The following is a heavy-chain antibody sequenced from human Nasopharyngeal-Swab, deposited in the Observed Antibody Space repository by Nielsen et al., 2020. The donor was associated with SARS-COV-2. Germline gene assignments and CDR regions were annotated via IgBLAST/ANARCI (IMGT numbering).Heavy chain of an antibody. CDR3: AKDREPLMGALFDI. Sequence: GESMKISCASSGFTFSSYAMSWVRQARGKGLEWVSAISGSGGSTYYADSVKGRFTISRDNSKNTPYLQMNSLRAEDTAVYYCAKDREPLMGALFDIWGQGTMVTVSS. CDR1: GFTFSSYA. CDR2: ISGSGGST. V-gene: IGHV3-23*01. J-gene: IGHJ3*02. D-gene: IGHD1-26*01.